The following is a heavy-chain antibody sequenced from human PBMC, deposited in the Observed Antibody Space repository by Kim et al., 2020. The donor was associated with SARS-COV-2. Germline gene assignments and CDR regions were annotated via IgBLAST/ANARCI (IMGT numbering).Heavy chain of an antibody. Sequence: ASVKVSCKVSGYTLTELSMHWVRQAPGKGLEWMGGFDPEDGETIYAQKFQGRVTMTEDTSTDTAYMELSNLRSEDTAVYYCATGFVVVPAAIQSSYYYYYGMDVWGQGTTVTVSS. V-gene: IGHV1-24*01. CDR2: FDPEDGET. CDR3: ATGFVVVPAAIQSSYYYYYGMDV. J-gene: IGHJ6*02. D-gene: IGHD2-2*02. CDR1: GYTLTELS.